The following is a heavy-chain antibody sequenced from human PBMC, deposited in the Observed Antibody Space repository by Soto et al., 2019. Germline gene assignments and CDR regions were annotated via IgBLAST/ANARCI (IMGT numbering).Heavy chain of an antibody. Sequence: QVQLVQSGAEVKKPGSSVKVSCKASGGTFSSYAISWVRQAPGQGLEWMGGIIPIFGTANYAQKFQGRVTITADESTDTAYMELSSLRSEDTAVYYCAGSIPLGYCSSTSCYGYGMDVWGQGTTVTVSS. CDR1: GGTFSSYA. V-gene: IGHV1-69*01. J-gene: IGHJ6*02. CDR2: IIPIFGTA. D-gene: IGHD2-2*01. CDR3: AGSIPLGYCSSTSCYGYGMDV.